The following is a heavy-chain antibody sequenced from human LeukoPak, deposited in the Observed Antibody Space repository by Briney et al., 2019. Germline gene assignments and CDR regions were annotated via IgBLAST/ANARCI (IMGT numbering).Heavy chain of an antibody. CDR3: ARDVAPYDFWSGPRPPFDY. Sequence: ASVKVSCKASGYTFTSYGISWVRQAPGQGLEWMGWISAYIGNTNYAQKLQGRVTMTTDTSTSTAYMELRSLRSDDTAVYYCARDVAPYDFWSGPRPPFDYWGQGTLVTVSS. CDR2: ISAYIGNT. J-gene: IGHJ4*02. D-gene: IGHD3-3*01. CDR1: GYTFTSYG. V-gene: IGHV1-18*01.